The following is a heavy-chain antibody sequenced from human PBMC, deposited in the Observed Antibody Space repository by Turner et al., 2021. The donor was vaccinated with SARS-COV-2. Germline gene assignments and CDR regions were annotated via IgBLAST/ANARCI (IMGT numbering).Heavy chain of an antibody. V-gene: IGHV3-30*18. CDR3: AKSGYSYGYREYYFDY. CDR1: GFTFSSYD. D-gene: IGHD5-18*01. CDR2: ISVYESNK. J-gene: IGHJ4*02. Sequence: QVQLVASGGGVVLPGRFLIPPRATSGFTFSSYDMHWVRQAPGKGLEWVAVISVYESNKDYADSVKSRFTSSRDNSKNTLYLEMNRLRAEDTAVNYCAKSGYSYGYREYYFDYWGQGTLVTVSS.